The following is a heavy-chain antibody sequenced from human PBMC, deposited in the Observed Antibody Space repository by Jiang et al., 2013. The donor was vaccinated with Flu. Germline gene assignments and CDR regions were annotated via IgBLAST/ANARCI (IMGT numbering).Heavy chain of an antibody. J-gene: IGHJ4*02. V-gene: IGHV1-69*01. CDR3: ASVTLTSRGSYFYFDY. CDR2: IIPIFGTA. CDR1: GGTFSSYA. D-gene: IGHD1-26*01. Sequence: VESGAEVKKPGSSVKVSCKASGGTFSSYAINWVRQAPGQGLEWMGGIIPIFGTANYAQKFQGRVTITADESTSTAYMELSSLRSEDTAVYYCASVTLTSRGSYFYFDYWGQGTLVTVSS.